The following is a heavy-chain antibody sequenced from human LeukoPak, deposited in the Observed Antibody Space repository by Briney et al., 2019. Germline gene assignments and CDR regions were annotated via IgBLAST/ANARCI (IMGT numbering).Heavy chain of an antibody. V-gene: IGHV4-39*01. CDR2: IYYTGST. J-gene: IGHJ4*02. D-gene: IGHD6-19*01. CDR3: ASYISGWTRDY. Sequence: SETLSLICTVSGGSISSSNHYWGWIRQPPGKGLEWIGSIYYTGSTYYSPSLKSRVTISVDTSKNQFSLKLSSVTAADTAVYYCASYISGWTRDYWGQGTLVTVSS. CDR1: GGSISSSNHY.